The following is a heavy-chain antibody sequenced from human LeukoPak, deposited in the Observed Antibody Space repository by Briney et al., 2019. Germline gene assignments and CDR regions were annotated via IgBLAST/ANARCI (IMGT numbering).Heavy chain of an antibody. CDR2: IYYSGST. V-gene: IGHV4-39*01. D-gene: IGHD2-15*01. J-gene: IGHJ2*01. Sequence: SETLSLTCTVSGGSISSSSYYWGWIRQPPGKGLEWIGSIYYSGSTYYNPSLKSRVTISVDTSKNQFSLKLSFVTAADTAVYYCARQDIVVVVAENWYFDLWGRGTLVTVSS. CDR1: GGSISSSSYY. CDR3: ARQDIVVVVAENWYFDL.